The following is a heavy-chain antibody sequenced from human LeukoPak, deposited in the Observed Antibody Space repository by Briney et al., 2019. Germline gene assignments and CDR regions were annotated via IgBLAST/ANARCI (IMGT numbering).Heavy chain of an antibody. CDR1: GFTFSDYY. J-gene: IGHJ3*02. Sequence: PGGSLRLSCAASGFTFSDYYMTWIRQAPGKGLDWVSYISSSGRNTYYADSVKGRFTISRDNAKNSLYLQMNSLRAEDTAVYYCARAIYDDFDIWGQGKMVTVSS. CDR2: ISSSGRNT. CDR3: ARAIYDDFDI. D-gene: IGHD5-24*01. V-gene: IGHV3-11*01.